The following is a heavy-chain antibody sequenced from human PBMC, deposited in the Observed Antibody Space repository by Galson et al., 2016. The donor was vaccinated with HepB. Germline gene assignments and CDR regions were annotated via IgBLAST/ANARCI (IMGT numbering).Heavy chain of an antibody. CDR3: ARLGDGAFDI. J-gene: IGHJ3*02. CDR1: GGRINRYD. Sequence: SVKVSCKASGGRINRYDMKWVRQAPGQGLEWIGEIIPLFGTGNYAQKFRGRITITADESTNTADMVLSRLTPEDTAVYYGARLGDGAFDIWGQGTMVTVSS. CDR2: IIPLFGTG. D-gene: IGHD5-24*01. V-gene: IGHV1-69*13.